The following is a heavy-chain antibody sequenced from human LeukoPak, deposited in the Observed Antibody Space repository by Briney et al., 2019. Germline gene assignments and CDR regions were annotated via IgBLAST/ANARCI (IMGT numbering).Heavy chain of an antibody. D-gene: IGHD2-15*01. CDR3: ARFAGVVAAYYFDY. CDR1: GGSISSYY. Sequence: SSETLSLTCTVSGGSISSYYWSWIRQPAGKGLEWIGRIYTSGSTNYNPSLKSRVTMSVDTSKNQFSLKLSSVTAADTAVYYCARFAGVVAAYYFDYWGQGTLVTVSS. CDR2: IYTSGST. J-gene: IGHJ4*02. V-gene: IGHV4-4*07.